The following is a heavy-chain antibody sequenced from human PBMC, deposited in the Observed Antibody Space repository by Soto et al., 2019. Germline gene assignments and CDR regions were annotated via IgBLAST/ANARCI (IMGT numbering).Heavy chain of an antibody. CDR1: GFTFNNYD. V-gene: IGHV3-64*01. Sequence: EVQLAESGGNMVQPGGSLRLSCVASGFTFNNYDMHWVRQAPGKGLEYVSSISSNGGTTYYGNSVKGRFTISRDNSKKTLYLQRGSLRPEEMAADYCVGRVSGNYDYWGQGPLVTVSS. CDR3: VGRVSGNYDY. CDR2: ISSNGGTT. J-gene: IGHJ4*02. D-gene: IGHD1-7*01.